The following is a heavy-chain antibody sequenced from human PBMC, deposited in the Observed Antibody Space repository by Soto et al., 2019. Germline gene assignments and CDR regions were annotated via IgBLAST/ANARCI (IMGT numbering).Heavy chain of an antibody. Sequence: ESGGGLVKPGGSLRLSCAASGFTFSSYSMNWVRQAPGKGLEWVSSISSSSSYIYYADSVKGRFTISRDNAKNSLYLQMNSLRAEDTAVYYCARGNSGWYLSVYYGMDVWGQGTTVTVSS. D-gene: IGHD6-19*01. CDR1: GFTFSSYS. CDR3: ARGNSGWYLSVYYGMDV. V-gene: IGHV3-21*01. CDR2: ISSSSSYI. J-gene: IGHJ6*02.